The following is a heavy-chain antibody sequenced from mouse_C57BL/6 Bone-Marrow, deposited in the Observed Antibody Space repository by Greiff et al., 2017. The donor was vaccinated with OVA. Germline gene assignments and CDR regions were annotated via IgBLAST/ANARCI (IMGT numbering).Heavy chain of an antibody. CDR2: ISYDGSN. D-gene: IGHD1-1*01. CDR1: GYSITSGYY. CDR3: ARSGSSYGYFDY. Sequence: ESGPGLVKPSQSLSLTCSVTGYSITSGYYWNWIRQFPGNKLEWMGYISYDGSNNYNPSLKNRISITRDTSKNQFFLKLNSVTTEDTATYYCARSGSSYGYFDYWGQGTTLTVSS. J-gene: IGHJ2*01. V-gene: IGHV3-6*01.